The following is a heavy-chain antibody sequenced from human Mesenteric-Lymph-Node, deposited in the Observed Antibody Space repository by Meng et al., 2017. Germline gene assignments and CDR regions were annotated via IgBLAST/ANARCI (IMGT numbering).Heavy chain of an antibody. CDR3: ARSLDTSGHAYFDY. CDR2: IDSGGGYT. J-gene: IGHJ4*02. V-gene: IGHV1-46*01. CDR1: GYTFTSYY. D-gene: IGHD3-22*01. Sequence: QVQLVQSGAGVKKPGASVRGSCKASGYTFTSYYIYWVRQAPGQGLEWMGIIDSGGGYTSYAQKFRGRVTMTRDTSTNTVYMELSSLRFEDTAVFYCARSLDTSGHAYFDYWGQGTLVTVSS.